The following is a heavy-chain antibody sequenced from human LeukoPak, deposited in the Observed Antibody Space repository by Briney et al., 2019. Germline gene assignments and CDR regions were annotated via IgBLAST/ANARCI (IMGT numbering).Heavy chain of an antibody. CDR3: ARTPVVYAIRYYYYYGMDV. V-gene: IGHV1-18*01. D-gene: IGHD2-8*02. CDR2: ISAYNGNT. Sequence: GASVKVSCKAFGYTFTSYGISWVRQAPGQGLEWMGWISAYNGNTNYAQKLQGRVTMTTDTSTSTAYMELRSLRSDDTAVYYCARTPVVYAIRYYYYYGMDVWGQGTTVTVSS. CDR1: GYTFTSYG. J-gene: IGHJ6*02.